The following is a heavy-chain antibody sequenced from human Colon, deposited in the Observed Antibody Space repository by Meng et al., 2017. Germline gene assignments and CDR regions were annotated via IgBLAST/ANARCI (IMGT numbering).Heavy chain of an antibody. Sequence: QVQIQQGGAGLLTPSETLSLPCAVYGGSFSGFYWSWVRQPPGKGLEWIGEIDHFGISNYNSSLKGRLTMSVDTSKKQISLTLTSVTAADTAVYYCATGLRHGDWFDPWGPGTLVTVSS. D-gene: IGHD4-17*01. J-gene: IGHJ5*02. CDR1: GGSFSGFY. V-gene: IGHV4-34*02. CDR2: IDHFGIS. CDR3: ATGLRHGDWFDP.